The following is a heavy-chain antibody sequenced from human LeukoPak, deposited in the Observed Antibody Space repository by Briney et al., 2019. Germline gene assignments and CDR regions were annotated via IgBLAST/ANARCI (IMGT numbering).Heavy chain of an antibody. CDR1: GFTFSSYG. Sequence: GGSLRLSCAASGFTFSSYGMHWVRQAPGKGLEWVAVISYDGSNKYYADSVKGRFTISRDNSKNTLYLQMNSLRAEDTAVYYCAKDAIFGVVYSFDYWGQGTLVTVSS. CDR2: ISYDGSNK. J-gene: IGHJ4*02. V-gene: IGHV3-30*18. CDR3: AKDAIFGVVYSFDY. D-gene: IGHD3-3*01.